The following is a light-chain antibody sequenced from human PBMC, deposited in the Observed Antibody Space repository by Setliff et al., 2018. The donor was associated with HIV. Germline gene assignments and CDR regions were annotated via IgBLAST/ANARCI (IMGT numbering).Light chain of an antibody. CDR3: ATWDDTLKGL. J-gene: IGLJ2*01. V-gene: IGLV1-44*01. Sequence: QSVLTQPPSASGTPGQRDTISCSGSSSNIGSNVVNWYQQLPGTAPRLLIYSNDRRPSGVPDRFSGSKSGTSASLAISGLQSEDEGDYYCATWDDTLKGLFGGGTKVTVL. CDR2: SND. CDR1: SSNIGSNV.